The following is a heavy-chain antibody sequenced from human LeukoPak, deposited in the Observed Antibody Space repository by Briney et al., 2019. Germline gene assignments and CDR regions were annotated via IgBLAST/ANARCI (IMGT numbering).Heavy chain of an antibody. CDR1: GYSLSSGYY. J-gene: IGHJ4*02. CDR2: VDHSGGT. V-gene: IGHV4-38-2*02. D-gene: IGHD3-10*01. Sequence: PSESLSLTCTVSGYSLSSGYYWGWFRQLPGKGLEWIGSVDHSGGTYYNPSLWSRVSLSVDTSKRQFSLWLSSVTAADTAVYSCAGFTFFRGVITFDYWGQGTLVTVSS. CDR3: AGFTFFRGVITFDY.